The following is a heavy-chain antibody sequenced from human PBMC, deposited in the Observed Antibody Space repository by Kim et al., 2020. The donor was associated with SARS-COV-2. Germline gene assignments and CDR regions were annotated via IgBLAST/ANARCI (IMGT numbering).Heavy chain of an antibody. V-gene: IGHV3-23*01. CDR2: IGDAGDTT. D-gene: IGHD6-19*01. CDR3: AKGGSSGWGGFAVCDS. CDR1: GFAFSSYA. J-gene: IGHJ5*01. Sequence: GGSLRLSCAASGFAFSSYAMSWVRQAPGKGLEWVSSIGDAGDTTFYTDSVKGRFTISRDRSRNTLYLQMNSLRGDDTAVYYCAKGGSSGWGGFAVCDSWGQGTLVTVSS.